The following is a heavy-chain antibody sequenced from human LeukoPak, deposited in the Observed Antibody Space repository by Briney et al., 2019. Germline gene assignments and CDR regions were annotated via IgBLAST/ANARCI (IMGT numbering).Heavy chain of an antibody. D-gene: IGHD3-10*01. J-gene: IGHJ6*03. Sequence: SETLSLTCAVYGGSFSDYYWSWIRQSPGKGLEWLGEIIHSGSTNCNPSLKSRVTISVDTSKNQFSLKLSSVTAADTAVYYCARVARGVRAAYYYYMDVWGKGTTVTISS. V-gene: IGHV4-34*12. CDR3: ARVARGVRAAYYYYMDV. CDR2: IIHSGST. CDR1: GGSFSDYY.